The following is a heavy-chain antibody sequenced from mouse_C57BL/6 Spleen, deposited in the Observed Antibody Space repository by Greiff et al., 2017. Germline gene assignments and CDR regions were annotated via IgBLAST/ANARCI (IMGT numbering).Heavy chain of an antibody. CDR2: IYPGDGDT. CDR1: GYAFSSYR. J-gene: IGHJ4*01. Sequence: QVQLQQSGAELVKPGASVKISCKASGYAFSSYRLNWVKQRPGKGLEWIGQIYPGDGDTNYNGKFKGKATLTADKSSSTAYMQLSSLTSEDSAVYFCARNSNYDYYAIDYWGQGTSVTVSS. V-gene: IGHV1-80*01. CDR3: ARNSNYDYYAIDY. D-gene: IGHD2-5*01.